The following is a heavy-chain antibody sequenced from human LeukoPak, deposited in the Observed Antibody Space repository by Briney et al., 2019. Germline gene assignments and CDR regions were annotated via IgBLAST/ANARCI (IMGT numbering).Heavy chain of an antibody. Sequence: GGSLRLSCVVSGFTFSDYAMSWVRQAPEKGLDWVSVISGSAHKIRYADSVKGRFTISRDNSKNTLYLQMNSLRAEDTAVYYRAKNGWRSMAPEDYWGQGTLVTVSS. V-gene: IGHV3-23*01. J-gene: IGHJ4*02. CDR1: GFTFSDYA. D-gene: IGHD2-2*03. CDR3: AKNGWRSMAPEDY. CDR2: ISGSAHKI.